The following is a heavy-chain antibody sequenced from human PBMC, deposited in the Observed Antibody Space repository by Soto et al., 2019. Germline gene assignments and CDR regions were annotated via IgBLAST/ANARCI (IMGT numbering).Heavy chain of an antibody. V-gene: IGHV5-51*01. Sequence: GAALTLFRKCSGYSFTSYWIGWVRQMPGKGLEWMGIIYPGDSDTRYSPSFQGQVTISADKSISTAYLQWSSLKASDTAMYYCASLSYPVNYWGQETLFTVSS. CDR2: IYPGDSDT. CDR3: ASLSYPVNY. J-gene: IGHJ4*02. D-gene: IGHD1-26*01. CDR1: GYSFTSYW.